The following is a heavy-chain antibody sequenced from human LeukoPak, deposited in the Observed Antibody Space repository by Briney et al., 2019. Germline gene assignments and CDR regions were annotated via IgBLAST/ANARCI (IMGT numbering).Heavy chain of an antibody. CDR3: AREYYDILTGYYNDY. CDR1: GGTFSSYA. D-gene: IGHD3-9*01. V-gene: IGHV1-69*01. CDR2: IIPIFGTA. J-gene: IGHJ4*02. Sequence: GSSVKVSCKASGGTFSSYAISWVRQAPGQGLEWMGGIIPIFGTANYAQKFQGRVTITADESTSTAYMELSSLRSEDTAVYYCAREYYDILTGYYNDYWGQETLVTVSS.